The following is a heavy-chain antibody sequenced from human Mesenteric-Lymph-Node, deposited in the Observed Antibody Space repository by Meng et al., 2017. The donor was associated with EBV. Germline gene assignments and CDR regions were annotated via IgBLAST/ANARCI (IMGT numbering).Heavy chain of an antibody. D-gene: IGHD3-10*01. CDR3: ARENPARGNWFDP. V-gene: IGHV4-61*01. Sequence: VQLQESAPGLLKPSETLPLSCTVSGGSVSSTSYYWSWIRQPPGKRLEWIGYVYYSGSTNYNPSLKSRVTISVDTSKNQFSLNLYSVTAADTAVYYCARENPARGNWFDPWGQGALVTVSS. CDR2: VYYSGST. J-gene: IGHJ5*02. CDR1: GGSVSSTSYY.